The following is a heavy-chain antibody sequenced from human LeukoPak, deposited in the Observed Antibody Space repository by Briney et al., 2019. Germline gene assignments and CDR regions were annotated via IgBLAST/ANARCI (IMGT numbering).Heavy chain of an antibody. Sequence: SETLSLTCTVSGGSISSYYWSWIRQPPGKGLEWIGYIYYSGSTNYNPSLKSRVTISVDTSKNQFSLKLSSVTAADTAVYYCAGVGSSSRGGYHFDYWGQGTLVTVSS. CDR1: GGSISSYY. CDR3: AGVGSSSRGGYHFDY. V-gene: IGHV4-59*01. J-gene: IGHJ4*02. CDR2: IYYSGST. D-gene: IGHD6-13*01.